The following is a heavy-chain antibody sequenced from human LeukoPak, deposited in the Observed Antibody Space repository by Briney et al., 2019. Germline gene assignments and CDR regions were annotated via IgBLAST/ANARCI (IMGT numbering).Heavy chain of an antibody. CDR3: ARELLQGRRGMDV. D-gene: IGHD1-26*01. Sequence: PGGSLRLSCAASGFTFSSYSMNWVRQAPGKGLEWVSSISSSSSYIYYADSVKGRFTISRDNAKNSLYLQMNSLRAEDTAVYYCARELLQGRRGMDVWGQGTTVTVSS. CDR1: GFTFSSYS. V-gene: IGHV3-21*01. J-gene: IGHJ6*02. CDR2: ISSSSSYI.